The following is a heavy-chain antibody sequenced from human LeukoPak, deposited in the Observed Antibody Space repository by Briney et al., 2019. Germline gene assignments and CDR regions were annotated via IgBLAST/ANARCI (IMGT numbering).Heavy chain of an antibody. CDR3: AELGITMIGGV. CDR1: GFTFSSYE. V-gene: IGHV3-48*03. CDR2: ISSSGSTI. J-gene: IGHJ6*04. D-gene: IGHD3-10*02. Sequence: GGSLRLSCAASGFTFSSYEMHWVRQAPGKGLEWVSYISSSGSTIYYADSVEGRFTISRDNAKNSLYLQMNSLRAEDTAVYYCAELGITMIGGVWGKGTTVTISS.